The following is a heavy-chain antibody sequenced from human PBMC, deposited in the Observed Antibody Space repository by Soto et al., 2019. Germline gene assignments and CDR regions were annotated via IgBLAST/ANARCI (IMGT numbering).Heavy chain of an antibody. CDR2: ISGSASNT. D-gene: IGHD2-2*02. V-gene: IGHV3-23*01. CDR1: GGTFSSYC. J-gene: IGHJ6*02. Sequence: RGSLRVSWAASGGTFSSYCMSGGRQAPGGGLEWVSAISGSASNTFYADSVKGRFTISRDNSRNTLYLQMNSLRVDDTAVYYCARGVGCSSTSCYIHYGMDVWAQGT. CDR3: ARGVGCSSTSCYIHYGMDV.